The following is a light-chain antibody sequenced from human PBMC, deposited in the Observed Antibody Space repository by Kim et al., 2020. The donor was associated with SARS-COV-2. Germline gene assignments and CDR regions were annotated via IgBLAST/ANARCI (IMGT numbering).Light chain of an antibody. CDR3: NSRDSNDNVV. V-gene: IGLV3-19*01. J-gene: IGLJ2*01. CDR2: GKN. CDR1: SLRSYY. Sequence: AWGQTVRITCQGYSLRSYYATWYQQKPGQAPILIIYGKNNRPSGIPDRFSGSSSGNTASLTITGTQAGDEADYYCNSRDSNDNVVFGGGTQLTVL.